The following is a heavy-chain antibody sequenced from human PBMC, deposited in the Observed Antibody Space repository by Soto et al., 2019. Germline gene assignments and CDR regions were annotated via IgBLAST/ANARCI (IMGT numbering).Heavy chain of an antibody. CDR3: ASEQLAVLRGVLDY. CDR2: ISYDGSNK. V-gene: IGHV3-30-3*01. CDR1: GFTFSSYA. Sequence: GSLRLSCAASGFTFSSYAMHWVRQAPGKGLEWVAVISYDGSNKYNADSVKGRFTISRDNSKNTLYLQMNSLRAEDTAVYYCASEQLAVLRGVLDYWGQGTLVTVSS. J-gene: IGHJ4*02. D-gene: IGHD1-1*01.